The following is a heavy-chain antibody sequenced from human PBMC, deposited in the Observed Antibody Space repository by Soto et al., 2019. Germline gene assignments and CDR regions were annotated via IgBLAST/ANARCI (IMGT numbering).Heavy chain of an antibody. D-gene: IGHD1-26*01. CDR3: ARDYTSRIAGSGNGFEY. V-gene: IGHV4-61*01. J-gene: IGHJ4*02. CDR1: GGSVSSGSYY. CDR2: IYYSGST. Sequence: QVQLQESGPGLVKPSETLSLTCTVSGGSVSSGSYYWTWIRQPPGKGLEWIGYIYYSGSTKYNPSLKSRVTISLDTSKNQFSLKLSSVTAADTAVYYCARDYTSRIAGSGNGFEYWGQGTLVTVSS.